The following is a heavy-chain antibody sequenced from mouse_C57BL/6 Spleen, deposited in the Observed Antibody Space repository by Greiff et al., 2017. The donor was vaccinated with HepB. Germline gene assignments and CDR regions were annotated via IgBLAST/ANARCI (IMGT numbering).Heavy chain of an antibody. CDR1: GYTFTSYG. D-gene: IGHD1-1*01. CDR3: AIYGSSYYAMDY. Sequence: VQVVESGAELARPGASVKLSCKASGYTFTSYGISWVKQRTGQGLEWIGEIYPRSGNTYYNEKFKGKATLTADKSSSTAYMELRSLTSEDSAVYFCAIYGSSYYAMDYWGQGTSVTVSS. V-gene: IGHV1-81*01. CDR2: IYPRSGNT. J-gene: IGHJ4*01.